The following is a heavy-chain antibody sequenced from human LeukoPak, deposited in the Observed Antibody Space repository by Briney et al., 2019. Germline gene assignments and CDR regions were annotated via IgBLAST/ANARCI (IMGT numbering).Heavy chain of an antibody. J-gene: IGHJ5*02. Sequence: PGGSLRLSCAASGFTFSNYGMHWVRQAPGKGLEWVAVIWYDGSNKYYADSVKGRFTISRDNSKNTLYLQMNSLRAEDTAVYYCARFIPLVGFDPWGQGTLVTVSS. V-gene: IGHV3-33*08. CDR2: IWYDGSNK. CDR1: GFTFSNYG. CDR3: ARFIPLVGFDP. D-gene: IGHD1-26*01.